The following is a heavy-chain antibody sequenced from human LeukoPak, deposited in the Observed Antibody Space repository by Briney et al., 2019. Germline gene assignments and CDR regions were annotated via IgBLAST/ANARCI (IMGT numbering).Heavy chain of an antibody. D-gene: IGHD5-18*01. Sequence: ASVKVSCKASGYTFTSYGISWVRQAPGQGLEWMGWISAYNGNTNYAQKLQGRVTMTTDTSTSTAHMELRSLRSDDTAVYYCARDRGETAMPTWGYYYYGMDVWGQGTAVTVSS. CDR2: ISAYNGNT. V-gene: IGHV1-18*01. CDR1: GYTFTSYG. CDR3: ARDRGETAMPTWGYYYYGMDV. J-gene: IGHJ6*02.